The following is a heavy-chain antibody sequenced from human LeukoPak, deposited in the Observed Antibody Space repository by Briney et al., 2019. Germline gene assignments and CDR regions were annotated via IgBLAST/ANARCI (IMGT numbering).Heavy chain of an antibody. CDR2: IYSSGNT. Sequence: GGSLRLSCAASGFTFSRYWMSWVRQAPGKGLEWVSVIYSSGNTYYADSVKGRFTISRDNSKNTLYLQMNSLRAEDTAVYYCAKARSSSSSGEYYYGMDVWGQGTTVTVSS. CDR1: GFTFSRYW. D-gene: IGHD6-6*01. J-gene: IGHJ6*02. CDR3: AKARSSSSSGEYYYGMDV. V-gene: IGHV3-53*01.